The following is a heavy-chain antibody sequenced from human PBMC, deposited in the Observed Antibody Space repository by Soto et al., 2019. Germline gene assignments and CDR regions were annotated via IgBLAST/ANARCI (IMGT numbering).Heavy chain of an antibody. D-gene: IGHD6-25*01. CDR1: GFTISECS. V-gene: IGHV3-48*02. Sequence: PGGSLRLSCEASGFTISECSMNWVRQAPGKGLEWLAYITIRTGNVLYADSVRGRFTISADKPKNQFSLNLSSVTDADTAVYYCARGERQQQRDYWGQGTLVTVSS. J-gene: IGHJ4*02. CDR2: ITIRTGNV. CDR3: ARGERQQQRDY.